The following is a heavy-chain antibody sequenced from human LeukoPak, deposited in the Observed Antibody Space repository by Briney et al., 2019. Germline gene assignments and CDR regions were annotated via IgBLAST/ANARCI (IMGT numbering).Heavy chain of an antibody. CDR3: ARGRRDDGDHVFDY. Sequence: GGSLRLSCAASGITFRGYWMHWVRQAPGKGLVWVSRINSDGTTTTYADSVMGRFTISRDTAKNTLFLQMNNLRAEDTAVYYCARGRRDDGDHVFDYWGQGILVTVSS. J-gene: IGHJ4*02. D-gene: IGHD4-17*01. CDR2: INSDGTTT. V-gene: IGHV3-74*01. CDR1: GITFRGYW.